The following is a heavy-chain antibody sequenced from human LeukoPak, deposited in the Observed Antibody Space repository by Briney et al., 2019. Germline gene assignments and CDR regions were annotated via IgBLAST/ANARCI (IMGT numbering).Heavy chain of an antibody. D-gene: IGHD3-22*01. CDR2: MHPGGGSP. J-gene: IGHJ4*02. V-gene: IGHV1-46*01. CDR3: ARSSGLSYYYDSSGYFLLDY. CDR1: GYTFTNHY. Sequence: ASVKVSCKASGYTFTNHYMHWARQAPGQGLEWMGIMHPGGGSPTYAQQFQGRVTMTRDTSTSSFYMELSSLKSEDTAVYYCARSSGLSYYYDSSGYFLLDYWGQGTLLTVSS.